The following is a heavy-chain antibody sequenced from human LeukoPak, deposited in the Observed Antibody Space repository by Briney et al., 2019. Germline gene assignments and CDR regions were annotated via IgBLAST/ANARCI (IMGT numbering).Heavy chain of an antibody. CDR3: ARGVVVVPAANYYYYYMDV. CDR1: GGSISSYY. Sequence: SETLSLTCTVSGGSISSYYWSWIRQPAGKGLEWIGRIYTSGSTNYNPSLKSRVTMSVDTSKNQFSLKLSSVTAADTAVYYCARGVVVVPAANYYYYYMDVWGKGTTVTASS. J-gene: IGHJ6*03. CDR2: IYTSGST. D-gene: IGHD2-2*01. V-gene: IGHV4-4*07.